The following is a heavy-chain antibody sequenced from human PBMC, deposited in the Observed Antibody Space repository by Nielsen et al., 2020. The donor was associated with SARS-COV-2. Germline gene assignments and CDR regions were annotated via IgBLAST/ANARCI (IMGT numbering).Heavy chain of an antibody. CDR3: ARDYSRWVRYGVDV. J-gene: IGHJ6*02. Sequence: GESLKISCAASGFTFSDYYMSWIRQAPGKGLEWVSYIGSGGANIYYADSVKGRFAISRDNAKNSLYLQMNSLRAEDTAVYYCARDYSRWVRYGVDVWGQGTTVIVSS. D-gene: IGHD5-12*01. V-gene: IGHV3-11*01. CDR2: IGSGGANI. CDR1: GFTFSDYY.